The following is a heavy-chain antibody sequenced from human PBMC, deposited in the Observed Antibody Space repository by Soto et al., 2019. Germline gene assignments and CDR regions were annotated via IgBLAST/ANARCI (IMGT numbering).Heavy chain of an antibody. V-gene: IGHV4-4*02. CDR2: IYHSGST. D-gene: IGHD5-12*01. CDR1: SGSFSSSNC. J-gene: IGHJ4*02. CDR3: ARGGGNSGYDFRGLDY. Sequence: QVQLQESGPGLVKPSGPLSLPCAVSSGSFSSSNCWSWVRQPPGKGLGWMGEIYHSGSTNYNPSLKSRVTISVDKSKNQFSLKLSSVTAADTAVYYCARGGGNSGYDFRGLDYWGQGTLVTVSS.